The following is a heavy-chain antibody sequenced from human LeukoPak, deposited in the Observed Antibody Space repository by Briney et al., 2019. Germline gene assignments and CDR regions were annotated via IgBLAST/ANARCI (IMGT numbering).Heavy chain of an antibody. J-gene: IGHJ6*02. CDR3: TTDSLRNYYGMDV. CDR1: GFTFSNAW. Sequence: SGGSLRLSCAASGFTFSNAWMSWVRQAPGKGLEWVGRIKSKTDGGTTDYAAPVKGTFTISRDDSKNTLYLQMNSLKTEDTAVYYCTTDSLRNYYGMDVWGQGTTVTVSS. CDR2: IKSKTDGGTT. V-gene: IGHV3-15*01.